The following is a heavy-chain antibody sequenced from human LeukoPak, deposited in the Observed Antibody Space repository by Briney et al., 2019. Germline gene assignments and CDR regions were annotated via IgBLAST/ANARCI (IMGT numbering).Heavy chain of an antibody. V-gene: IGHV5-51*01. CDR3: ARQRVFTTDFDY. CDR2: IYPGDSDT. D-gene: IGHD3-22*01. CDR1: GYSFTSYW. J-gene: IGHJ4*02. Sequence: GESLRISCKGSGYSFTSYWISWVRQMPGKGLEWMGIIYPGDSDTRYSPSFQGQVIISADKSISTAYLQWSSLKASDTAMYYCARQRVFTTDFDYWGQGTLVTVSS.